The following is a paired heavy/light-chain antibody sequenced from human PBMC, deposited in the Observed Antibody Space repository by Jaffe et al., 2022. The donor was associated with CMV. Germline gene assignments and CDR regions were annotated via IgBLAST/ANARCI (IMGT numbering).Heavy chain of an antibody. V-gene: IGHV4-31*03. J-gene: IGHJ4*02. Sequence: QVQLQESGPGLVKPSQTLSLICTVSIGSINSGGYYWSWIRQYPGKGLEWIGYIYYTGSTYYNPSLKSRVTMSLDTSKNQFSLNLNGVTAADTAVYYCARDRGGYSIFESWGQGTLVTVSP. CDR1: IGSINSGGYY. CDR3: ARDRGGYSIFES. CDR2: IYYTGST. D-gene: IGHD2-15*01.
Light chain of an antibody. J-gene: IGLJ2*01. V-gene: IGLV2-14*03. CDR3: SSYTTSSTVV. Sequence: QSALTQPASVSGSPGQSITISCTGTSSDVGAYNYVSWYQQYPGKAPKLMIYDVSNRPSGVSNRFSGSKSGNTASLTISGLQAEDEADYYCSSYTTSSTVVFGGGTKLTVL. CDR2: DVS. CDR1: SSDVGAYNY.